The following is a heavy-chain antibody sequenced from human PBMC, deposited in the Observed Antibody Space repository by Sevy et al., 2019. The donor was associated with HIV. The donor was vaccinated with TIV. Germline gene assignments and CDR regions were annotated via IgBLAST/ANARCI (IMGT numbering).Heavy chain of an antibody. V-gene: IGHV3-48*02. Sequence: GGSLRLSCAVSGFTFNTCNMNWVRQAPGKGLEWVSYISYTSTTIYYADSVRGRFTISRDNAKNTLYLQMNSLRDEDTAVYYCASSDATSRFGYYYFAMDFWGQGTSVTVSS. CDR1: GFTFNTCN. CDR2: ISYTSTTI. CDR3: ASSDATSRFGYYYFAMDF. J-gene: IGHJ6*02. D-gene: IGHD3-22*01.